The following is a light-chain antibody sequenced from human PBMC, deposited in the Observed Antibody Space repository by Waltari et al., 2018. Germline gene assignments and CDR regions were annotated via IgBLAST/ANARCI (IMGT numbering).Light chain of an antibody. J-gene: IGLJ2*01. Sequence: QSALTQPPSASGSPGQSVTIPCTGTSSDGGGYNYVSWYQQHPGKVPKLVIFEVSKRPSGVPDRFSGSRSGNTASLTVSGLQAEDEADYYCSSYAGSNTYVLFGGGTKLTVL. CDR1: SSDGGGYNY. CDR2: EVS. V-gene: IGLV2-8*01. CDR3: SSYAGSNTYVL.